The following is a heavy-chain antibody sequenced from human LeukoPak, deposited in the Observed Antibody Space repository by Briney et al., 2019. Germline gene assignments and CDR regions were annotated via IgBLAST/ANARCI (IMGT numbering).Heavy chain of an antibody. CDR2: IKQDGSEK. CDR1: GFTFSRYW. Sequence: PGGSLRLSYAASGFTFSRYWMNWVRQAPGKGLEWVANIKQDGSEKYYVDSVKGRFTISRDNAKNTLYLQMNSLRAEDTAVYHCATDFIGELAFDYWGQGTLVTVSS. J-gene: IGHJ4*02. D-gene: IGHD3-10*01. CDR3: ATDFIGELAFDY. V-gene: IGHV3-7*03.